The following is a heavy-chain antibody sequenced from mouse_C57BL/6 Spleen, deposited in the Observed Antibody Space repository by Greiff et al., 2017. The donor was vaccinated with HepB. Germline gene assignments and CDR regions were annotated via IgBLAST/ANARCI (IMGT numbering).Heavy chain of an antibody. CDR2: FYPGSGSI. D-gene: IGHD1-1*01. V-gene: IGHV1-62-2*01. CDR3: ARHEGGLLRYFWYFDV. J-gene: IGHJ1*03. Sequence: QVQLKESGAELVKPGASVKLSCKASGYTFTEYTIHWVKQRSGQGLEWIGWFYPGSGSIKYNEKFKDKATLTADKSSSTVYMELSRLTSEDSAVYFCARHEGGLLRYFWYFDVWGTGTTVTVSS. CDR1: GYTFTEYT.